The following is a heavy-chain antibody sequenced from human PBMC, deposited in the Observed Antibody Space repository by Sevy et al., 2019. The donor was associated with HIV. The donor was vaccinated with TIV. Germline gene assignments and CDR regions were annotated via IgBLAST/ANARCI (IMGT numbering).Heavy chain of an antibody. V-gene: IGHV3-30-3*01. J-gene: IGHJ4*02. D-gene: IGHD2-21*02. Sequence: GGSLRLSCAASGFTFTLYAIHWVRQAPGKGLEWVALISYSGTNKYYAASVKGRFTISGDDSKNTAYLQMNNLGTDDTAVYYCARVAVEDCTDDCYHRFDYWGQGTQVTVSS. CDR3: ARVAVEDCTDDCYHRFDY. CDR1: GFTFTLYA. CDR2: ISYSGTNK.